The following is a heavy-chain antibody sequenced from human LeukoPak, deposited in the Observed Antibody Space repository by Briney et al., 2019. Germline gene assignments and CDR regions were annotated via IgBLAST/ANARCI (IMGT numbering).Heavy chain of an antibody. Sequence: ASVKVSCKASGGTFSSYAISWVRQAPGQGLEWMGGIIPIFGTANYAQKFQGRVTITTDESTSTAYMELRSLRSDDTAVYYCARVSSYGDPLPDYWGQGTLVTVSS. CDR2: IIPIFGTA. V-gene: IGHV1-69*05. J-gene: IGHJ4*02. CDR1: GGTFSSYA. CDR3: ARVSSYGDPLPDY. D-gene: IGHD4-17*01.